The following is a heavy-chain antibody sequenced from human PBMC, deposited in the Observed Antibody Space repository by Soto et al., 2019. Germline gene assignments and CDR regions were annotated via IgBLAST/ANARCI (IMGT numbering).Heavy chain of an antibody. Sequence: GASVKVSCKASGYTFTSYAMHWVRQAPGQRLEWMGWINAGNGNTKYSQEFQGRVTITRDTSASTAYMELSSLRSEDTAVYYCARAPRTTVTTLNYWGQGTLVTVSS. CDR2: INAGNGNT. D-gene: IGHD4-4*01. J-gene: IGHJ4*02. CDR3: ARAPRTTVTTLNY. V-gene: IGHV1-3*01. CDR1: GYTFTSYA.